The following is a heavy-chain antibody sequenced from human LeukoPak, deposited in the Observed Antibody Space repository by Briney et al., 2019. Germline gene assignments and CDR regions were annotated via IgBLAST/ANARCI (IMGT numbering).Heavy chain of an antibody. J-gene: IGHJ6*03. V-gene: IGHV4-4*09. Sequence: SETLSLTCTVSGGSISSYYWSWIRQPPGKGLEWIGYIYTSGSTNYNPSLKSRVTISVDPSKSQFSLKLSSVTGADTGVDYRARVGYYPFYSDGRGKRAPVTVSS. CDR3: ARVGYYPFYSDG. D-gene: IGHD1-26*01. CDR1: GGSISSYY. CDR2: IYTSGST.